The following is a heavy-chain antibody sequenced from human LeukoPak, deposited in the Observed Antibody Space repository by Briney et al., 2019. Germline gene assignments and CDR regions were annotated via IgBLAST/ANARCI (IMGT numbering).Heavy chain of an antibody. D-gene: IGHD5-18*01. CDR1: GFTFSSYS. CDR3: ARANTAHDAFDI. J-gene: IGHJ3*02. CDR2: ISSRSSTI. V-gene: IGHV3-48*01. Sequence: GGSLRLSCAASGFTFSSYSMNWVRQAPGKGLEWVSYISSRSSTIYYADSVKGRFTISRDNAKNSLYLQMNSLRAEDTAVYYCARANTAHDAFDIWGQGTMVTVSS.